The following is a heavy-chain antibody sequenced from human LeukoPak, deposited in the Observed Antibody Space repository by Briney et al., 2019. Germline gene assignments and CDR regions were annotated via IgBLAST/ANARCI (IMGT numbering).Heavy chain of an antibody. V-gene: IGHV4-39*07. J-gene: IGHJ4*02. CDR3: ARGGAVAYN. CDR1: GGSISSSSYY. Sequence: SETLSLTCTVSGGSISSSSYYWGWIRQPPGKGLEWIGSIYYSGSTYYNPSLKSRVTMSVDTSKNQFSLKLSSVTAADTAVYYCARGGAVAYNWGQGTLVTVSS. D-gene: IGHD6-19*01. CDR2: IYYSGST.